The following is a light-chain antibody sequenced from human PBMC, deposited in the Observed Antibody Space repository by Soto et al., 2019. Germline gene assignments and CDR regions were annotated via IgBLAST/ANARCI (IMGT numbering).Light chain of an antibody. V-gene: IGLV2-8*01. Sequence: QSALTQPPSASGSPGQSVTISCTGTSSDVGGYNYVSWYQQHPGKAPKLMIYEVSKRPSGVPDRFSGSKSVNTASLTVSGLQAEDEADYYCSSYAGSNKFVVFGGGTKLTVL. CDR2: EVS. CDR1: SSDVGGYNY. J-gene: IGLJ2*01. CDR3: SSYAGSNKFVV.